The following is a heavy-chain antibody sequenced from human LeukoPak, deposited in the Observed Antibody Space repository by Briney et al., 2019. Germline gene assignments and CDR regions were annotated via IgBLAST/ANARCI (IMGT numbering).Heavy chain of an antibody. CDR3: ARYISVGWSGYYWWFDP. V-gene: IGHV1-2*02. CDR1: GYTFTGYY. Sequence: ASVKVSCKASGYTFTGYYMHWVRQAPGQGLEWMGWINPNSGGTNYAQKFQGRVTMTRDTSISTAYMELSRPRSDDTAVYYCARYISVGWSGYYWWFDPWGQGTLVTVSS. D-gene: IGHD3-3*01. J-gene: IGHJ5*02. CDR2: INPNSGGT.